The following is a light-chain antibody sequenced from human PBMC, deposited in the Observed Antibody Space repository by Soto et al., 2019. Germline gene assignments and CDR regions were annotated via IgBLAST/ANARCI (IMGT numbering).Light chain of an antibody. J-gene: IGKJ1*01. Sequence: DILMTQSPSTLSASVGDRVTITCRASESISVWLAWYQQKPGKAPKLLIYEASILESGVPSRFSDTGSGTEFTLTISSLQPNDFATYYCQQSKTKLWTFGQGTRVEV. CDR3: QQSKTKLWT. CDR1: ESISVW. V-gene: IGKV1-5*01. CDR2: EAS.